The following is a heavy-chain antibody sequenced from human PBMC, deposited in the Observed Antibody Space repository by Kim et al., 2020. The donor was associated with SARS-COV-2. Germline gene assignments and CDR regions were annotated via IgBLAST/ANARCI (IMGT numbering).Heavy chain of an antibody. D-gene: IGHD2-2*01. CDR3: ARHSRIVVVPAASLA. V-gene: IGHV4-39*01. Sequence: PALKSRVTISVDTSKNQFSLKLSSVTAADTAVYYCARHSRIVVVPAASLAWGQGTLVTVSS. J-gene: IGHJ4*02.